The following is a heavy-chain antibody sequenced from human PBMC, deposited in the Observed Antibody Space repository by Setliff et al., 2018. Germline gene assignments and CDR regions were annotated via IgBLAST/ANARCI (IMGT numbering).Heavy chain of an antibody. CDR3: ARGNSGGDY. D-gene: IGHD6-25*01. Sequence: GSLRLSCAASGFTFSNHWMHWVRQTPGKGLVWVSRINGDGSEKYYVDSVKGRFTISRDNAKNTLYLQMNSLRAEDTAVYYCARGNSGGDYWGQGTLVTVSS. V-gene: IGHV3-74*01. J-gene: IGHJ4*02. CDR2: INGDGSEK. CDR1: GFTFSNHW.